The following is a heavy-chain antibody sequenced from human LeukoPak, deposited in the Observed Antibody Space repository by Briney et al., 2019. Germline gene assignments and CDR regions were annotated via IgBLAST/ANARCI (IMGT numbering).Heavy chain of an antibody. CDR1: GFTFSSYG. CDR3: AREGATGYYFDY. J-gene: IGHJ4*02. D-gene: IGHD1-26*01. CDR2: IWYDGSNK. V-gene: IGHV3-33*01. Sequence: PGGSLRLSCAASGFTFSSYGMHWVRQAPGKGLEWVAVIWYDGSNKYYADSAKGRLTISRDNSKNTLYLQMNSLRAEDTAVYYCAREGATGYYFDYWGQGTLVTVSS.